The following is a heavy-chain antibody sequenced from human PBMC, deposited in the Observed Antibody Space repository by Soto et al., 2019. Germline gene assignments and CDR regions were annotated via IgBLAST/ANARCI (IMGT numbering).Heavy chain of an antibody. J-gene: IGHJ5*02. V-gene: IGHV6-1*01. CDR1: GDSVSSNDAV. D-gene: IGHD6-6*01. Sequence: QVQLQQSGPGLVKPSQTLSLTCAISGDSVSSNDAVWNWIRQSPSRGLEWLGRTSYRSIWQTEYAVSVKGRMPINPGASKIQFSLQLNSVTPEDPAMYYCARLVGNSWLDHWGQGTLVTVSA. CDR2: TSYRSIWQT. CDR3: ARLVGNSWLDH.